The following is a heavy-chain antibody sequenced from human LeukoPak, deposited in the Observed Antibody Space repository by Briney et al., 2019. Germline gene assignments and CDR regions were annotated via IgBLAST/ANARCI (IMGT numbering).Heavy chain of an antibody. V-gene: IGHV4-39*07. CDR1: GGSISSSSYY. CDR2: IYYSGST. J-gene: IGHJ5*02. D-gene: IGHD2-2*01. CDR3: ARGRGYQLSSNWFDP. Sequence: PSETLSLTCTVSGGSISSSSYYWGWIRQPPGKGLEWIGSIYYSGSTYYNPSLKSRATISVDTSKNQFSLKLSSVTAADTAVYYCARGRGYQLSSNWFDPWGQGTLVTVSS.